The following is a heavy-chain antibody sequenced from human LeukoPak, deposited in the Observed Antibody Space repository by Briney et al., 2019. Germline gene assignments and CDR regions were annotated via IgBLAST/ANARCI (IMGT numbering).Heavy chain of an antibody. CDR1: GYTFTSYY. V-gene: IGHV1-46*01. CDR3: ARDSRFIAARPDY. CDR2: INPSGGST. Sequence: GASVKVSCKASGYTFTSYYMHWVRQAPGQGLEWMGLINPSGGSTSYAQKFQGRVTMTRDTSTSTVYMELRSLRSDDTAVYYCARDSRFIAARPDYWGQGTLVTVSS. D-gene: IGHD6-6*01. J-gene: IGHJ4*02.